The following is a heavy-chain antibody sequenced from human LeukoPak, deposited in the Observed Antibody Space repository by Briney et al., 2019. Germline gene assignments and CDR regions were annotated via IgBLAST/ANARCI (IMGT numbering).Heavy chain of an antibody. D-gene: IGHD2-21*02. V-gene: IGHV4-34*01. CDR1: GGSFSGYY. Sequence: SETLSLTCAVYGGSFSGYYWSWIRQPPGKGLEWIGEINHSGSTNYNPSLKSRVTISVDTSKNQFSLKLSSVTAADTAVYYCARVRYIVVVTAPSFDYWGQGTLVTVSS. J-gene: IGHJ4*02. CDR3: ARVRYIVVVTAPSFDY. CDR2: INHSGST.